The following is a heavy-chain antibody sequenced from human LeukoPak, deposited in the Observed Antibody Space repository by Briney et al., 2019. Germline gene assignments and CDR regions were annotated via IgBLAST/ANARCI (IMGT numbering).Heavy chain of an antibody. CDR3: ARETVREEFTKFRRPKYYYYGMDV. Sequence: SETLSLTCTVSGGSISSYYWSWIRQPPGKGLEGIGYIYYSGSTNYNPSLKSRVTISVDTSKNQFSLKLSSVTAADTAVYYCARETVREEFTKFRRPKYYYYGMDVWGQGTTVTVSS. CDR2: IYYSGST. J-gene: IGHJ6*02. V-gene: IGHV4-59*01. CDR1: GGSISSYY. D-gene: IGHD3-10*01.